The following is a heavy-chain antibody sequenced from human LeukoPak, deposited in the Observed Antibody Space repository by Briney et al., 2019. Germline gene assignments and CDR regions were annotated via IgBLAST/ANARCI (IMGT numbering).Heavy chain of an antibody. D-gene: IGHD3-3*01. J-gene: IGHJ4*02. CDR2: IKQDGSEK. Sequence: PGGSLRLSCAASGFTFSNSWMSWVRQAPGKGLEWVANIKQDGSEKYYVDSVKGRFTISRDNAKNSLYLQMNSLRAEDTAVYYCASGFAAYYDFWSGSYWGQGTLVTVSS. CDR3: ASGFAAYYDFWSGSY. CDR1: GFTFSNSW. V-gene: IGHV3-7*01.